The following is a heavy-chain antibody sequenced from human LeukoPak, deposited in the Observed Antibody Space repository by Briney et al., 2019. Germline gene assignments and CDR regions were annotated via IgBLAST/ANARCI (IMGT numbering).Heavy chain of an antibody. J-gene: IGHJ3*02. CDR1: GYYFPTYW. V-gene: IGHV5-51*01. CDR3: ARRRIVGSGWYDGALHI. CDR2: IYPHDSDT. D-gene: IGHD6-19*01. Sequence: GESLKISCKGSGYYFPTYWLGWVRQMPGEGLEWMGIIYPHDSDTRYSPSFQGQVTMSVDKSINTAYLQWSSLKASDTAMYYCARRRIVGSGWYDGALHIWGQGTMVTVSS.